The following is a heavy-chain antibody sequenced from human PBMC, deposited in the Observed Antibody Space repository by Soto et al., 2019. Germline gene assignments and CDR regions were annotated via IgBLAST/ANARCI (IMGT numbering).Heavy chain of an antibody. Sequence: GGSLRLSCVASGFTFSSYAMSWVRQAPGKGLEWVSAISGSGGSTYYADSVKGRFTISRDNSKNTLYLQMNSLRAEDTAVYYCAKDHYYDSSGYVYWGQGTLVTVSS. J-gene: IGHJ4*02. V-gene: IGHV3-23*01. CDR1: GFTFSSYA. D-gene: IGHD3-22*01. CDR3: AKDHYYDSSGYVY. CDR2: ISGSGGST.